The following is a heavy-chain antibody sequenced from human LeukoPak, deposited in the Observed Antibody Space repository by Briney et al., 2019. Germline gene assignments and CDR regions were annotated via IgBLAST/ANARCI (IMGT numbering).Heavy chain of an antibody. CDR2: ISAYNGNT. Sequence: GAPVKVSCKASGYTFTSYGISWVRQAPGQGLEWMGWISAYNGNTNYAQKLQGRVTMTTDTSTSTAYMELRSLRSDDTAVYYCARYDILTGYYKRYDYDYWGQGTLVTVSS. CDR1: GYTFTSYG. V-gene: IGHV1-18*01. D-gene: IGHD3-9*01. J-gene: IGHJ4*02. CDR3: ARYDILTGYYKRYDYDY.